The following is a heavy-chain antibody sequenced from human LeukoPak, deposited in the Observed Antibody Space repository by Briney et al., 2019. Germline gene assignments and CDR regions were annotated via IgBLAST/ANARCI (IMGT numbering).Heavy chain of an antibody. V-gene: IGHV1-69*04. CDR2: IIPILGIA. CDR1: GGTFSSYA. D-gene: IGHD1-26*01. CDR3: ARDLSGSSDRTGY. Sequence: SVKVSCKASGGTFSSYAISWVRQAPGQGLEWMGRIIPILGIANYAQKFQGGVTITADKSTSTAYMELSSLRSEDTAVYYCARDLSGSSDRTGYWGQGTLVTVSS. J-gene: IGHJ4*02.